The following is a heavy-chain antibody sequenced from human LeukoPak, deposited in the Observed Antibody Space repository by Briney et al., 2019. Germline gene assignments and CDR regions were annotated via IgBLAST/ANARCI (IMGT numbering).Heavy chain of an antibody. Sequence: SETLSLTCAVYGVSFSDYYWTWLRQSPGKGLEWVGEINHSGATHYNPSLKSRVTISVDTSKNQFSLKVRSVTAADTAVYYCARRVRGVIISFYYYNGMDVWGQGTTVTVSS. CDR2: INHSGAT. D-gene: IGHD3-10*01. CDR1: GVSFSDYY. V-gene: IGHV4-34*01. J-gene: IGHJ6*02. CDR3: ARRVRGVIISFYYYNGMDV.